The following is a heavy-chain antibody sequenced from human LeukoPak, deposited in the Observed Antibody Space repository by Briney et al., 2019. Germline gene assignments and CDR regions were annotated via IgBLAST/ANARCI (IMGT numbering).Heavy chain of an antibody. V-gene: IGHV3-30*04. CDR1: GFTFSSYA. Sequence: GGSLRLSCAASGFTFSSYAMHWVRQAPGKGLEWVAVISYDGSNKYYADSVKGRFTISRDNSKHTLDLQVNSLRPEDTAVYYCAKDRDPPGRWAAVGKAPNDYWGQGTLVTVSS. CDR3: AKDRDPPGRWAAVGKAPNDY. CDR2: ISYDGSNK. D-gene: IGHD6-13*01. J-gene: IGHJ4*02.